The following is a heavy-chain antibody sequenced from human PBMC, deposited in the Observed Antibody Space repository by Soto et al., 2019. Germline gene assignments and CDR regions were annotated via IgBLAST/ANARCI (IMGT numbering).Heavy chain of an antibody. CDR1: GDSVSSNSAA. CDR2: TFHRSKWYN. J-gene: IGHJ4*02. Sequence: SQTLSLTCVISGDSVSSNSAAWNWIRQSPSRGLEWLGRTFHRSKWYNDYAVSVKSRITINPDTSKNQFSLKLSSVTAADTAVYFCAREGGESSDGLYYFDSWGQGSLVTVSS. V-gene: IGHV6-1*01. D-gene: IGHD3-16*01. CDR3: AREGGESSDGLYYFDS.